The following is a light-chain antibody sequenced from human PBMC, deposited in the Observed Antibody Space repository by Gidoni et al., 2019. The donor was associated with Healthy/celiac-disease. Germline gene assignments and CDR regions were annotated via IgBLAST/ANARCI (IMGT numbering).Light chain of an antibody. CDR2: GAS. J-gene: IGKJ2*01. CDR1: HSVSSSY. V-gene: IGKV3-20*01. Sequence: DIVLTQPPGTLSLSPGERATLSCRASHSVSSSYLAWYQQKPGQAPRLLIDGASSRATGIPDRCSGSGSGTDFTLSISRLEPEDFAVYECQQYGSSPRYTFGQGTKLEIK. CDR3: QQYGSSPRYT.